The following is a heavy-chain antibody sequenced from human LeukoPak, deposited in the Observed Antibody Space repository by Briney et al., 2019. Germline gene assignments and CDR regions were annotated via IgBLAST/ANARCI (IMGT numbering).Heavy chain of an antibody. CDR2: IYTSGST. CDR1: GGSISSGSYY. D-gene: IGHD3-16*02. CDR3: ADRNFQH. Sequence: SPSQTLSLTCTVSGGSISSGSYYWSWIRQPAGKGLEWIGRIYTSGSTNYNPSLKSRVTISVDTSKNQFSLKLSSVTAADTAVYYCADRNFQHWGQGTLVTVSS. J-gene: IGHJ1*01. V-gene: IGHV4-61*02.